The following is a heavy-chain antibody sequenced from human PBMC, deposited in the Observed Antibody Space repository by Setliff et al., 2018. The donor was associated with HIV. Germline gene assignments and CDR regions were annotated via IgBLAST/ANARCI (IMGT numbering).Heavy chain of an antibody. J-gene: IGHJ4*02. Sequence: SETLSLTCTVSGGSISSGGYYWRWIRQHPGKGMEWIGYIYYNGSTKYNPSLKSRVTISLDTSKNQFSLNLNSVTAADTAVYYCVRGNPDYDILTCHWSYYFDYWGQGTLVTVSS. CDR3: VRGNPDYDILTCHWSYYFDY. CDR1: GGSISSGGYY. D-gene: IGHD3-9*01. CDR2: IYYNGST. V-gene: IGHV4-61*08.